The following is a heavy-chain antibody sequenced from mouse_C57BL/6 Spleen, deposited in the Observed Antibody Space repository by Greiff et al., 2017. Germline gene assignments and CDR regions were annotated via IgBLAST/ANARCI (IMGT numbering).Heavy chain of an antibody. Sequence: EVKLVESEGGLVQPGSSMKLSCTASGFTFSDYYMAWVRQVPEKGLEWVANINYDGSSTYYLDSLKSRFIISRDNAKNILYLQMSSLKSEDTATYYCAREDGSSYGYFDVWGTGTTVTVSS. CDR2: INYDGSST. J-gene: IGHJ1*03. V-gene: IGHV5-16*01. CDR3: AREDGSSYGYFDV. D-gene: IGHD1-1*01. CDR1: GFTFSDYY.